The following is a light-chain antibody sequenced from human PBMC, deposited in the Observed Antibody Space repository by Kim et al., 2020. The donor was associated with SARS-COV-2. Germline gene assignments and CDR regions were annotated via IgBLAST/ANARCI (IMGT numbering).Light chain of an antibody. CDR3: SSYSGSDTWV. Sequence: QSITISCTGSSSDIGGYNYVSWFQQHPGKAPKLMIYGVTKWPSGISNRFSGSKSGNTASLTISGLQAEDEADYYCSSYSGSDTWVFGGGTQLTVL. V-gene: IGLV2-14*03. J-gene: IGLJ3*02. CDR2: GVT. CDR1: SSDIGGYNY.